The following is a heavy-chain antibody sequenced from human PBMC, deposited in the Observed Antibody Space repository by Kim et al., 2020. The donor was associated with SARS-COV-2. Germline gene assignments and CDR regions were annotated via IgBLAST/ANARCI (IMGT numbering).Heavy chain of an antibody. V-gene: IGHV3-21*01. Sequence: DSVKGRFTISRDNAKNSLYLQMNSLRAEDTAVYYCARGVYSYGNTVYFDYWGQGTLVTVSS. D-gene: IGHD5-18*01. CDR3: ARGVYSYGNTVYFDY. J-gene: IGHJ4*02.